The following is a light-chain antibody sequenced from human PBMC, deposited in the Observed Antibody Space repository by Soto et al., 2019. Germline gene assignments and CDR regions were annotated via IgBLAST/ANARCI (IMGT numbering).Light chain of an antibody. V-gene: IGKV3-20*01. J-gene: IGKJ5*01. CDR2: GAS. Sequence: EIALTQPPGTPSLPPRERPTLSCTASQTFSSSFLSWFQQTPGXAPXXLIDGASMRATGIPDRFSGSGSGTDFPLTISRLEPEDSAVYYCQQCGSSSTFGQGTRRENK. CDR1: QTFSSSF. CDR3: QQCGSSST.